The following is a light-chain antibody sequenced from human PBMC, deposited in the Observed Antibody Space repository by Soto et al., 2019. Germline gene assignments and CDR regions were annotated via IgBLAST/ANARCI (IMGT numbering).Light chain of an antibody. J-gene: IGLJ3*02. V-gene: IGLV2-11*01. CDR2: DVT. CDR1: NSDVGNYKY. Sequence: QSALTQPRSVSGSPGQSVTISCTGPNSDVGNYKYVSWYQQHPGKAPKVMIYDVTKRPSGVPDRFSGSTSGNTASLTISGLQAEDEADYYCCSYPVSHTWVFGGGTKLTVL. CDR3: CSYPVSHTWV.